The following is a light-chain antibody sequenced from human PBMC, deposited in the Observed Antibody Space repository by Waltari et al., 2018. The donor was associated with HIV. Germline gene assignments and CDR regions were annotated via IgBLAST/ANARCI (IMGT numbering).Light chain of an antibody. V-gene: IGLV1-47*01. CDR3: AAWDDSLSGHVV. CDR2: RNN. CDR1: SSNIGSNY. Sequence: QSVLTQPPSASGTPGQRVTISCSGSSSNIGSNYVYWYQQLPGTAPKLLIYRNNQRPSGSPDRFSASKSGTSASLAISGLRSEDEADYYCAAWDDSLSGHVVFGGGTKLTVL. J-gene: IGLJ2*01.